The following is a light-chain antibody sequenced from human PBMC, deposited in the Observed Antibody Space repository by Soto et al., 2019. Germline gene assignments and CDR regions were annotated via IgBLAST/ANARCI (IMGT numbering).Light chain of an antibody. J-gene: IGKJ3*01. CDR3: QHYGTSAL. CDR1: QSVSSSY. V-gene: IGKV3-20*01. CDR2: GAS. Sequence: EIVLTQSPGTLSLSPGERATLSCRASQSVSSSYLAWYQQKPGHAPRLLIYGASNRATGIPDRFSVSASGTDFTLTISRLEPEDFAVYYCQHYGTSALFGPGTKVDIK.